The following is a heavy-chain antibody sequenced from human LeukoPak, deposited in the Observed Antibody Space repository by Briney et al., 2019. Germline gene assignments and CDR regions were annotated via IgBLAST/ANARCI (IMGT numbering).Heavy chain of an antibody. J-gene: IGHJ3*02. Sequence: GGSLRLSCAASGFTFSSYAMHWVRQAPGKGLEWVAVISYDGSNKYYADSVKGRFTISRDNSKNTLYLQMNSLRAEDTAVYYCARVENWPNDAFEIWGQGTMVTVSS. D-gene: IGHD1-1*01. CDR3: ARVENWPNDAFEI. CDR2: ISYDGSNK. CDR1: GFTFSSYA. V-gene: IGHV3-30*04.